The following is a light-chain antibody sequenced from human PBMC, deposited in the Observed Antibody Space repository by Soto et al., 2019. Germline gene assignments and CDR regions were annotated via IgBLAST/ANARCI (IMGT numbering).Light chain of an antibody. CDR1: QGISSY. CDR2: AAS. Sequence: AIRMTQSPSSLSASTGDRVTITCRASQGISSYLAWYQQKPGKAPKLLIYAASTLQSGVPSRFSGSGSGTDFTLTSGCLQSEDFATYYCQQDYSYPPTTFGGGTKVESK. V-gene: IGKV1-8*01. J-gene: IGKJ4*01. CDR3: QQDYSYPPTT.